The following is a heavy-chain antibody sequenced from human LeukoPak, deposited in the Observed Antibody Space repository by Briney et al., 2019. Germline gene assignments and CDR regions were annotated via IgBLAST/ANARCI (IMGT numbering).Heavy chain of an antibody. Sequence: GGSLRLSCAASGFTFSSYGMTWVRQAPGEGLEWVSSISGSDGSTYYADSVKGRFTISRDNSKNTLYMQMNSLRADDTAVYYCARGGYYEDYWGQGTLVTVSS. CDR1: GFTFSSYG. D-gene: IGHD3-22*01. CDR2: ISGSDGST. J-gene: IGHJ4*02. CDR3: ARGGYYEDY. V-gene: IGHV3-23*01.